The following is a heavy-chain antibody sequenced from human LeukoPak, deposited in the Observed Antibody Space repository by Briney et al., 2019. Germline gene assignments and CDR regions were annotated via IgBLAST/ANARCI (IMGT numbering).Heavy chain of an antibody. J-gene: IGHJ4*02. CDR2: ISGTGDNT. CDR1: GFTFSNYA. D-gene: IGHD5-12*01. Sequence: GGSLRLSCAASGFTFSNYAMRWVRQAPGKGLEWVSYISGTGDNTQYADSVKGRFAISRDNSKNTVSLQINNLRAEDTAVYYRARGYSGDDDFFYWGQGTLVTVSS. CDR3: ARGYSGDDDFFY. V-gene: IGHV3-23*01.